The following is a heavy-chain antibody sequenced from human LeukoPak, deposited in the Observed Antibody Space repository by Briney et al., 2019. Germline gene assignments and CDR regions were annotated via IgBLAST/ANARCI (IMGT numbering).Heavy chain of an antibody. J-gene: IGHJ4*02. V-gene: IGHV3-53*01. CDR3: AKDIWYYYDSSGYIDY. Sequence: PGGSLRLSCTVSGFTVSSNSMSWVRQAPGKGLEWVSFIYSDNTHYSDSVKGRFTISRDNSKNTLYLQMNSLRAEDTALYYCAKDIWYYYDSSGYIDYWGQGTLVTVSS. CDR1: GFTVSSNS. CDR2: IYSDNT. D-gene: IGHD3-22*01.